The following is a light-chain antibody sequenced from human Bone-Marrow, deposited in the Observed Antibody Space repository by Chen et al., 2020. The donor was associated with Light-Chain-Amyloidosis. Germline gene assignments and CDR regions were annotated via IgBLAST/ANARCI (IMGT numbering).Light chain of an antibody. Sequence: QSALTQPASVSGSPGQSLTISCTGTSSDVGSYHLVSWYQQHPGKAPKLMIYEVSKRPSGVSNRFSGSKSGNTASLTISGLQAEDEADYYCCSYAGSSTFGVVFGGGTKLTVL. CDR1: SSDVGSYHL. V-gene: IGLV2-23*02. CDR2: EVS. CDR3: CSYAGSSTFGVV. J-gene: IGLJ2*01.